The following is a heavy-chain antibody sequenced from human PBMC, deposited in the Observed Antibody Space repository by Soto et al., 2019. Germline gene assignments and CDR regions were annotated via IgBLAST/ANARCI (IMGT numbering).Heavy chain of an antibody. V-gene: IGHV1-69*01. D-gene: IGHD6-19*01. CDR2: IISIFGTP. J-gene: IGHJ4*02. Sequence: QVQLVQSGAEVKKPGSSVKVSCRASGGTFSGYGFIWVRQAPGQGLEWMGGIISIFGTPYYAQTFQGRVTISADESTSTAYMEGSSLRREDPAVYFCARGVSSGWFDYWGQGTLVTVSS. CDR1: GGTFSGYG. CDR3: ARGVSSGWFDY.